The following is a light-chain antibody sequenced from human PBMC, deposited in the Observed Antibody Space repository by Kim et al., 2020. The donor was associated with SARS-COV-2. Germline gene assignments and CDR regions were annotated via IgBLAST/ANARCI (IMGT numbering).Light chain of an antibody. CDR1: QGISSA. Sequence: AIQLTQSPSSLSASVGDRVTITCRASQGISSALAWYQQKTGKAPKLLIYDASSLESGVPSRFSGSGSGTDFTLTISSLQPEDFATYYCHQFTSYPLTFGGGNKVDIK. J-gene: IGKJ4*01. CDR3: HQFTSYPLT. CDR2: DAS. V-gene: IGKV1-13*02.